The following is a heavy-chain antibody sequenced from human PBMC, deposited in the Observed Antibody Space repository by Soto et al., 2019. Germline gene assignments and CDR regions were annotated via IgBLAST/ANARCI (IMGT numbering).Heavy chain of an antibody. Sequence: EVQLVESGGGLVQPGGSLRLSCAASGFTFSSYAMSWVRQAPGKGLEWVSAISGSGGSTYYADSVKGRFTISRDNSKNTLYLQMNSLRAEDTAVYYCAKREGYYDSSGYYPFDYWGQGTLVTVSS. J-gene: IGHJ4*02. CDR3: AKREGYYDSSGYYPFDY. V-gene: IGHV3-23*04. CDR1: GFTFSSYA. CDR2: ISGSGGST. D-gene: IGHD3-22*01.